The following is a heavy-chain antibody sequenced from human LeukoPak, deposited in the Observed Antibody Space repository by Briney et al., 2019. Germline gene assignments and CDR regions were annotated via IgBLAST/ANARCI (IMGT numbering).Heavy chain of an antibody. D-gene: IGHD3-9*01. V-gene: IGHV3-23*01. Sequence: PGGSLRLSCAASGFTFGSYAMSWVRQAPGKGLEWVSVISGSGGSTYYADSVKGRFTISRDNSKNTLYLQMNSLRAEDTAVYYCAKESTILNHFDYWGQGTLVTVSS. CDR2: ISGSGGST. CDR1: GFTFGSYA. J-gene: IGHJ4*02. CDR3: AKESTILNHFDY.